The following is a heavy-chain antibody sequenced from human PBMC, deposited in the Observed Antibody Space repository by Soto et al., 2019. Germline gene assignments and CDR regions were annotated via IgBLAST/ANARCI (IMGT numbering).Heavy chain of an antibody. Sequence: SETLSRTSSFSGTSVASHYLTWIRQSSKNGLEWIGYMHYTGCSHSNPSHKHRLTLSVDRSEHHLPLHPTSVTVEDTAVYYCARLTELRYFDWLLSDNWFDPWGQGTLVTVSS. D-gene: IGHD3-9*01. CDR1: GTSVASHY. CDR2: MHYTGCS. V-gene: IGHV4-59*02. CDR3: ARLTELRYFDWLLSDNWFDP. J-gene: IGHJ5*02.